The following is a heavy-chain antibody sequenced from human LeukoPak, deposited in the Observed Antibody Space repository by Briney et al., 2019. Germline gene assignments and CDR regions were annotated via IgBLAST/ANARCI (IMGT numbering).Heavy chain of an antibody. Sequence: SQTLSLTYTVSGGSISSGGYYWSWIRQHPGKGLEWIGYIYYSGSTYYNPSHKSRVTISVDTSKNQFSLKLSSVTAADTAVYYCARVCPHSSWHESAFDIWGQGTMVTVSS. CDR3: ARVCPHSSWHESAFDI. CDR2: IYYSGST. J-gene: IGHJ3*02. V-gene: IGHV4-31*03. D-gene: IGHD6-13*01. CDR1: GGSISSGGYY.